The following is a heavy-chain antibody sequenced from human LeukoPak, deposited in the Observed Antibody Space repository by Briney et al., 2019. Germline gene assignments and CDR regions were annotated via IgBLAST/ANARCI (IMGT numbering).Heavy chain of an antibody. CDR1: GFTFSNFD. J-gene: IGHJ4*02. V-gene: IGHV3-30*02. CDR3: AKESYYYDISGYYFTY. CDR2: IRFDGSNK. Sequence: GGSLRLSCAASGFTFSNFDMHWVRQAPGKGLEWVSFIRFDGSNKYYADSVKGRSTISRDNSKNTLYLQMNSLRAEDTAVYYRAKESYYYDISGYYFTYWGQGTLVTVSS. D-gene: IGHD3-22*01.